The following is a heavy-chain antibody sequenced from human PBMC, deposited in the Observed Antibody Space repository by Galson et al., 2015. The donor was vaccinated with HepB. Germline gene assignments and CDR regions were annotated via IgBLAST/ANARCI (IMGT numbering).Heavy chain of an antibody. Sequence: SVKVSCKASGYTFTKSAMNWVRQAPGQGLEWMGSINTNTGDPTYAQGFTGRFVFSLDTSVSTAYLQISSLKAEDTAVYYCARAATILRFLEWLNGYYYYYMDVWGQGTTVTVSS. CDR2: INTNTGDP. J-gene: IGHJ6*03. CDR3: ARAATILRFLEWLNGYYYYYMDV. D-gene: IGHD3-3*01. CDR1: GYTFTKSA. V-gene: IGHV7-4-1*02.